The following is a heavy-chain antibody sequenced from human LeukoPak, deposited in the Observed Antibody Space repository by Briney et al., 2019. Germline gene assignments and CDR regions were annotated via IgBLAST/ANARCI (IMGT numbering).Heavy chain of an antibody. CDR3: ARDFTDASSSYYFS. D-gene: IGHD3-22*01. Sequence: SETLSLTCAVYGGSFSGYYWSWIRQPPGKGLEWIGEIKHSGSTHNNPYLKSRVTISVHTSTNHFSLKLSSVTAADTPVYYCARDFTDASSSYYFSWGQGTLVTVSS. CDR2: IKHSGST. J-gene: IGHJ4*02. CDR1: GGSFSGYY. V-gene: IGHV4-34*01.